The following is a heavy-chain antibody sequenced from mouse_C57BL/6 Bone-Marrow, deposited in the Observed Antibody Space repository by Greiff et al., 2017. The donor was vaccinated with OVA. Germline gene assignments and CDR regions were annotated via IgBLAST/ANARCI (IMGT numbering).Heavy chain of an antibody. CDR3: TTNYSNYVDYDAMDY. CDR2: IDPEDGDT. J-gene: IGHJ4*01. V-gene: IGHV14-1*01. D-gene: IGHD2-5*01. Sequence: VQLKQSGAELVRPGASVKLSCTASGFNIKDYYMHWVKQRPEQGLEWIGRIDPEDGDTEYAPKFQGQATLTADPSSTTAYLQLSSLTSEDTAVYYWTTNYSNYVDYDAMDYWGQGTSVTVSS. CDR1: GFNIKDYY.